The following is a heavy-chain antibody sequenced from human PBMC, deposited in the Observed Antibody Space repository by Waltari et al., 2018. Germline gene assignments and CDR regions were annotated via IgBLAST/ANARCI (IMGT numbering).Heavy chain of an antibody. J-gene: IGHJ4*02. D-gene: IGHD6-19*01. CDR1: GFTVSSTY. Sequence: EVQLVESGGGLVQPGGSLRLSCAASGFTVSSTYMSWVRQAPGKGLEWVSVIYSGGSTYYADSVKGRFTISRDNSKNTLYLQMNSLRAEDTAVYYCASSGSGWYGGAFDYWGQGTLVTVSS. CDR3: ASSGSGWYGGAFDY. V-gene: IGHV3-66*02. CDR2: IYSGGST.